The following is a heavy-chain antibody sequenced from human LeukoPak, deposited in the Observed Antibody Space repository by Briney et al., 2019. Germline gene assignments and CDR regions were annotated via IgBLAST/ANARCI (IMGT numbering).Heavy chain of an antibody. J-gene: IGHJ6*02. V-gene: IGHV3-30*03. CDR3: GRLMGGYDSYFYGMDV. CDR2: ISYDGSNK. D-gene: IGHD5-12*01. CDR1: GFTFSGFG. Sequence: GRSLRLSCAASGFTFSGFGMHWVRQAPGKGLEWVAVISYDGSNKYYADSVKGRFTMSRDNSQNTLYLQMNSLRLEDTAVYYCGRLMGGYDSYFYGMDVWGQGTTVTVSS.